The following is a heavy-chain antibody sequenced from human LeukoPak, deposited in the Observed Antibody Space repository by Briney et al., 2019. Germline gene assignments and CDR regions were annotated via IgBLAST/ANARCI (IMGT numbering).Heavy chain of an antibody. CDR1: GYTFTVYY. J-gene: IGHJ4*02. CDR2: INPNSGGT. CDR3: ARVGDILTGYDY. V-gene: IGHV1-2*02. D-gene: IGHD3-9*01. Sequence: ASVTVSFKASGYTFTVYYMHWVRQAPGQGLEWMGWINPNSGGTNYSQKFQGRVTMTRDTSISTAYMELSRLRSDDTAVYYCARVGDILTGYDYWGQGTLVTVSS.